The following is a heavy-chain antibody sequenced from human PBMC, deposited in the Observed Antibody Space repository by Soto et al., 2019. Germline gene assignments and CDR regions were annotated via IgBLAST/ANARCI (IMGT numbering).Heavy chain of an antibody. CDR1: GYTFTSYA. Sequence: ASVKVSCKASGYTFTSYAMHWVRQAPGQRLEWMGWINAGNGNTKYSQKFQGRVTITRDTSATTAYMELSSLRPEDTAVYYCARDGKGAAYTHGPYYFDYWGQGALVTVSS. CDR3: ARDGKGAAYTHGPYYFDY. V-gene: IGHV1-3*01. J-gene: IGHJ4*02. CDR2: INAGNGNT. D-gene: IGHD1-1*01.